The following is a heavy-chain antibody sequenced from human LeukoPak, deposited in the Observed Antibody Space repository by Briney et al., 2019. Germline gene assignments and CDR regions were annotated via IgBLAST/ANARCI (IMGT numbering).Heavy chain of an antibody. CDR3: ARPAHFYYYGMDV. Sequence: SETLSLICAVYGGTFSDYYWSWIRQPPGKGLEWIGEINHSGSTNYNPSLKSRVTISVDTSKNQFSLKLSSVTAADTAVYYYARPAHFYYYGMDVWGQGTTVTVSS. V-gene: IGHV4-34*01. CDR2: INHSGST. CDR1: GGTFSDYY. J-gene: IGHJ6*02.